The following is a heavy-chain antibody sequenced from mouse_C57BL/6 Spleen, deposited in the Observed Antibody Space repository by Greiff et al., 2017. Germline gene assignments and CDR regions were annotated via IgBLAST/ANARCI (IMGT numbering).Heavy chain of an antibody. J-gene: IGHJ3*01. CDR1: GYTFTSYG. Sequence: QVPLQQSGAELARPGASVKLSCKASGYTFTSYGISWVKQRTGQGLAWIGELYPRSGNTYYNEKFKGKATLTADKSYSTAYMELRSLTSEDSSVYFCEVIVTTRGFAYWGQGTLVTVSA. V-gene: IGHV1-81*01. CDR3: EVIVTTRGFAY. CDR2: LYPRSGNT. D-gene: IGHD2-12*01.